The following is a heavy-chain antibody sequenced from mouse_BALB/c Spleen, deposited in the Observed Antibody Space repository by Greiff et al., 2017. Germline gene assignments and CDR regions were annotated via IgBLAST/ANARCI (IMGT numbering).Heavy chain of an antibody. Sequence: VKLMESGPGLVQPSQSLSITCTVSGFSLTSYGVHWVRQSTGKGLEWLGVIWSGGSTDYNAAFISRLSISKDNSKSQVFFKMNSLQAIDTAIYYCATHHYYASSYAMDYWGQGTSVTVSA. J-gene: IGHJ4*01. CDR3: ATHHYYASSYAMDY. D-gene: IGHD1-1*01. V-gene: IGHV2-2*02. CDR2: IWSGGST. CDR1: GFSLTSYG.